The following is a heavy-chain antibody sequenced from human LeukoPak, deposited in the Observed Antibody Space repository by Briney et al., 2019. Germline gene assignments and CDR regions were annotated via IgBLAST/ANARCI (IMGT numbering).Heavy chain of an antibody. D-gene: IGHD3-22*01. CDR1: GYTFTSYY. CDR3: ARGSLFYDSSGYYPDAFDI. Sequence: ASVKVFCKASGYTFTSYYMHWVRQAPGQGLEWMGIINPSGGSTSYAQKFQGRVTMTRDTSTSTVYMELSSLRSEDTAVYYCARGSLFYDSSGYYPDAFDIWGQGTMVTVSS. V-gene: IGHV1-46*03. CDR2: INPSGGST. J-gene: IGHJ3*02.